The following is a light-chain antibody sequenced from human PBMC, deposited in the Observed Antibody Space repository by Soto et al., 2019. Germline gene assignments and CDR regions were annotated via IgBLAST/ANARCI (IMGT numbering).Light chain of an antibody. V-gene: IGKV3-15*01. J-gene: IGKJ5*01. CDR1: QSISSS. CDR2: GAS. Sequence: EIVMTQSPATLSVSPWERATLSCRASQSISSSLAWYQQKPGQAPRLLIYGASTRATGISARFSASGSGTEFTLTISSLQSEDFAVYYCQQYKNWPPITFGQGTRLEIK. CDR3: QQYKNWPPIT.